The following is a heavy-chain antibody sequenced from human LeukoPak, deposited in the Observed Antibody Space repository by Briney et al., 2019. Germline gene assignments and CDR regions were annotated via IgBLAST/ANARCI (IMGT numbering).Heavy chain of an antibody. Sequence: GASVKVSCKASGYTFTSYAMHWVRQAPGQRLEWMGWINAGNGNTKYSQEFQGRVTITRDTSASTAYMELSSLRFEDTAVYYCAREGVGATKRGAFDYWGQGTLVTVSS. CDR2: INAGNGNT. V-gene: IGHV1-3*03. CDR1: GYTFTSYA. D-gene: IGHD1-26*01. J-gene: IGHJ4*02. CDR3: AREGVGATKRGAFDY.